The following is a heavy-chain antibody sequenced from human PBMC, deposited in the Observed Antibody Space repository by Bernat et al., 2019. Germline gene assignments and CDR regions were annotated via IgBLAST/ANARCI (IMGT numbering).Heavy chain of an antibody. V-gene: IGHV3-23*04. Sequence: EVQLVESGGGLVQPGGSLRLSCAASGFTFSSYAMSWVRQAPGKGLEWVSAISGSGGSTYYAESVKGRFTISKDNSKNTLYLQMNSLGAEDTAVYYCAEDQSYGSALPDAFDIWGQGTMVTVSS. D-gene: IGHD5-18*01. CDR3: AEDQSYGSALPDAFDI. CDR1: GFTFSSYA. CDR2: ISGSGGST. J-gene: IGHJ3*02.